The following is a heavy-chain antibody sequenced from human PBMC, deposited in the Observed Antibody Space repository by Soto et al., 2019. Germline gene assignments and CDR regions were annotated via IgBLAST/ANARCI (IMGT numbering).Heavy chain of an antibody. Sequence: VQLVESGGGLVQPGGSLRLSCAASGFTFSDHYMDWVRQGPGKGLEWVGRSRNKANSYSTEYAASVKGRFTISRDESKNSLYLQMNSLKTEDTAVYYCARFSGSYTRGLDYWGQGTLVTVSS. D-gene: IGHD1-26*01. V-gene: IGHV3-72*01. CDR1: GFTFSDHY. CDR3: ARFSGSYTRGLDY. CDR2: SRNKANSYST. J-gene: IGHJ4*02.